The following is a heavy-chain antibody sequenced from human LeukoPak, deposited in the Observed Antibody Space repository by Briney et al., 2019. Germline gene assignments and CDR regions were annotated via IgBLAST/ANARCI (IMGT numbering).Heavy chain of an antibody. J-gene: IGHJ4*02. CDR2: ISWNSGSI. D-gene: IGHD3-22*01. V-gene: IGHV3-9*01. CDR1: GFTFDDYA. CDR3: ATDYYDSSGYYYGFDY. Sequence: GGSLRLSCAASGFTFDDYAMHWVRQAPGKGLEWVSGISWNSGSIGYADSVKGRFTISRDNAKNSLYLQMNSLRAEDTALYYCATDYYDSSGYYYGFDYWGQGTLVTVSS.